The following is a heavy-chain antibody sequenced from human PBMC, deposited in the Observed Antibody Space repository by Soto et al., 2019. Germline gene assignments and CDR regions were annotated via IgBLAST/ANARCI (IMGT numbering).Heavy chain of an antibody. CDR3: ARHGLSIAPRPLYSFAY. D-gene: IGHD6-6*01. V-gene: IGHV4-59*08. CDR1: GASISSYY. J-gene: IGHJ4*02. CDR2: IFYTGST. Sequence: SETLSLTCTVSGASISSYYWSWIRQPPGKGLEWIGYIFYTGSTNYNPSLKSRVTISIDTSKNQFSLRLNSVTAADTAVYYCARHGLSIAPRPLYSFAYWGQGALVTVSS.